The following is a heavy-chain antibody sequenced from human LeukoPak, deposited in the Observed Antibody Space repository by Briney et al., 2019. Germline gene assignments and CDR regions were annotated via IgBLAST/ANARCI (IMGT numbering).Heavy chain of an antibody. CDR3: ARALTDYYDSSGYYILGNWFDP. Sequence: SETLSLTCAVYGGSFSGYFWTWIRQSPGKGLEWIGEINHRATTDYNPSLKSRVSLSVDTSKNQFSLKLTSVTAADTAVYYCARALTDYYDSSGYYILGNWFDPWGQGTLVTVSS. D-gene: IGHD3-22*01. CDR1: GGSFSGYF. J-gene: IGHJ5*02. CDR2: INHRATT. V-gene: IGHV4-34*01.